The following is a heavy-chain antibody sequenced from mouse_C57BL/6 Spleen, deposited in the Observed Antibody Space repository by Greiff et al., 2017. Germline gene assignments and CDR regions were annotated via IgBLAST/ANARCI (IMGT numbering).Heavy chain of an antibody. V-gene: IGHV5-4*01. D-gene: IGHD1-1*01. J-gene: IGHJ2*01. CDR1: GFTFSSYA. CDR2: ISDGGSYT. Sequence: DVQLVESGGGLVKPGGSLKLSCAASGFTFSSYAMSWVRQTPEKRLEWVATISDGGSYTYYPDNVKGRFTISRDNAKNNLYLQMSHLKSEDTAMYYCARDITTVVATGDYWGQGTTLTVSS. CDR3: ARDITTVVATGDY.